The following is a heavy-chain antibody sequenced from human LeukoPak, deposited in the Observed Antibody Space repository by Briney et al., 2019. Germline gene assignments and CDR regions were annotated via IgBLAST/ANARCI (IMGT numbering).Heavy chain of an antibody. CDR2: IYSGGST. CDR1: GFTVSSNY. Sequence: GGSLRLSCAASGFTVSSNYMSWVRQAPGKGLEWVSVIYSGGSTYYADSVKGRFTISRDNSKNTLYLQMNSLRAEDTAVYYWARDLGGSYDEGAFDIWGQGTMVTVFS. CDR3: ARDLGGSYDEGAFDI. V-gene: IGHV3-66*02. D-gene: IGHD1-26*01. J-gene: IGHJ3*02.